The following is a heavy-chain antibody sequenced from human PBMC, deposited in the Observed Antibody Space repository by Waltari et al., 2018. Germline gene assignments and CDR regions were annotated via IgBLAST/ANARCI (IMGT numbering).Heavy chain of an antibody. Sequence: QVQLQQWGAGLLKPSETLSLTCAVYGGSFSGYYWSWIRQPPGKGLEWIGEINHSGSTNYNPSLKSRVTISVDTSKNQFSLKLSSVTAADTAVYYCAGMGWPEAAAGSRSFDYWGQGTLVTVSS. J-gene: IGHJ4*02. CDR1: GGSFSGYY. CDR2: INHSGST. CDR3: AGMGWPEAAAGSRSFDY. D-gene: IGHD6-13*01. V-gene: IGHV4-34*01.